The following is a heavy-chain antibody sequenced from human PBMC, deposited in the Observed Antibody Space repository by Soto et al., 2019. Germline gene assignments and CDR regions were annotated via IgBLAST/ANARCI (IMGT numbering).Heavy chain of an antibody. D-gene: IGHD2-15*01. Sequence: GGSLRLSCAASGFNFATYALSWVRQAPGKGLEWVSVISGRSGATFYADSVKGRFTISRDNSKNTVFLHMNSLRDEDTAVYYCAKDSSATGGPPFWYFDLWGRGTLVTVSS. CDR1: GFNFATYA. CDR2: ISGRSGAT. CDR3: AKDSSATGGPPFWYFDL. J-gene: IGHJ2*01. V-gene: IGHV3-23*01.